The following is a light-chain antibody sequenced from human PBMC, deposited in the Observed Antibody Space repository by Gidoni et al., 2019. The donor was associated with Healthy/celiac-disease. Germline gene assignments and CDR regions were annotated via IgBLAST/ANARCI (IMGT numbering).Light chain of an antibody. V-gene: IGKV1-39*01. CDR2: AAS. CDR1: QRISSY. Sequence: ITQSPSSLSASVGDRVTITCRASQRISSYLNWYQQKPGKAPKLLIYAASSLQSGVPSRFSGSGSGTDFTFTISSLQPEDFATYYCQQSYSTPVTFGQGTKLEIK. J-gene: IGKJ2*01. CDR3: QQSYSTPVT.